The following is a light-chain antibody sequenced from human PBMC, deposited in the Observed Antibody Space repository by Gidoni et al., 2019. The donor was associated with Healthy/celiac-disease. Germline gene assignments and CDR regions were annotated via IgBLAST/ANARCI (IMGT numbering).Light chain of an antibody. J-gene: IGLJ1*01. CDR1: GSDVGGYNL. Sequence: QSALTQPASVSGSPGQSITISCTGTGSDVGGYNLVSWYQQHPGKAPKLMIYEGSKRPSGVSNRFSGSKSGNTASLTISGLQAEDEADYYCCSYAGSSFYVFGTGTKVTVL. CDR3: CSYAGSSFYV. CDR2: EGS. V-gene: IGLV2-23*01.